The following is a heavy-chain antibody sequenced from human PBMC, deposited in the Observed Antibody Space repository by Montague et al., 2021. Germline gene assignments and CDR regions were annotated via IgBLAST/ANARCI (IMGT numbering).Heavy chain of an antibody. Sequence: SETLSLTCVVSGCSISPTNYPLGWIPQPPGKGLEGLGCLTYTWITYSNPAPWSRVTMSVDTSRNQFSLKLTSVTAADTAVYYCARLDIVLIYWGFDYWGQGTLVTVAS. D-gene: IGHD2-8*01. V-gene: IGHV4-39*01. J-gene: IGHJ4*02. CDR1: GCSISPTNYP. CDR3: ARLDIVLIYWGFDY. CDR2: LTYTWIT.